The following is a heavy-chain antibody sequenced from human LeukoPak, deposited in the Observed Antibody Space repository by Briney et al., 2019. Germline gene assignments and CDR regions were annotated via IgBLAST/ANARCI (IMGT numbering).Heavy chain of an antibody. Sequence: GGSLRLSCAASGFTFSSYSMNWVRQAPGKGLEWVSSISSSSSYIYYADSVKGRFTISRDNAKNSLYLQMNSLRAEDTAVYYCARGLMITFGGVIATDAFDIWREAAMVTHCS. CDR3: ARGLMITFGGVIATDAFDI. V-gene: IGHV3-21*01. CDR1: GFTFSSYS. D-gene: IGHD3-16*02. J-gene: IGHJ3*02. CDR2: ISSSSSYI.